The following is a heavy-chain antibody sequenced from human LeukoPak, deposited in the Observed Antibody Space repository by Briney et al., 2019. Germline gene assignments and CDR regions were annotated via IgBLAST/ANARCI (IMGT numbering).Heavy chain of an antibody. J-gene: IGHJ4*01. D-gene: IGHD3-10*01. Sequence: SETLSLTCTVSGGSISSYYWSWIRQPPGKGLEWIGNIYSSGTTNYNPSLKSRVTISMDTSKNQFSLKLSSVTAADTAVYYCARGKIWSPVYLSHWXXGTXVTVSS. CDR2: IYSSGTT. CDR3: ARGKIWSPVYLSH. V-gene: IGHV4-59*13. CDR1: GGSISSYY.